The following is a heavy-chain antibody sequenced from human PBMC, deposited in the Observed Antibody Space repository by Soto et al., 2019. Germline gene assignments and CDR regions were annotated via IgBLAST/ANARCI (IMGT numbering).Heavy chain of an antibody. D-gene: IGHD3-16*01. Sequence: PGGSLRLSCAASGFTFSTYAMNWVRQAPGKGLEWVSGISAGGGSTYFADSVKGRFTISRDNSKNTLYLQMNSLRAEDTAIYYWAKLGRFTGYWGQETRYPFSS. V-gene: IGHV3-23*01. CDR2: ISAGGGST. CDR3: AKLGRFTGY. J-gene: IGHJ4*02. CDR1: GFTFSTYA.